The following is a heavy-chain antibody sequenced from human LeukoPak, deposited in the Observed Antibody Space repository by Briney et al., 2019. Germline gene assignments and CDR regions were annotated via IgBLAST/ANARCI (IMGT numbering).Heavy chain of an antibody. J-gene: IGHJ4*02. D-gene: IGHD6-13*01. CDR3: ARAGIAAAAPVDY. CDR2: ISYDGTNK. V-gene: IGHV3-30*09. CDR1: GFTFSSYA. Sequence: GGSLRLSCAASGFTFSSYAMHWVRQAPGKGLEWVAIISYDGTNKYYADSVRGRFAISRDNSKNTLYLQMNSLRAEDTAVYYCARAGIAAAAPVDYWGQGTLVTVSS.